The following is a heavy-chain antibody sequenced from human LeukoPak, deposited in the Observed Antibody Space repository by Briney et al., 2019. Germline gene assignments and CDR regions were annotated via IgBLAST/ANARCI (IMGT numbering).Heavy chain of an antibody. CDR1: GFTFDDYA. CDR3: AKTKDRYYYCLTDI. V-gene: IGHV3-9*01. J-gene: IGHJ3*02. CDR2: ISWNSGSI. D-gene: IGHD3-10*01. Sequence: GRSLRLSCAASGFTFDDYAMHWVRQAPGKGLEWVSGISWNSGSIGYADSVKGRFTISRDNAKNSLYLQMNSLRAEDTALYYCAKTKDRYYYCLTDIWGQGTMVPVSS.